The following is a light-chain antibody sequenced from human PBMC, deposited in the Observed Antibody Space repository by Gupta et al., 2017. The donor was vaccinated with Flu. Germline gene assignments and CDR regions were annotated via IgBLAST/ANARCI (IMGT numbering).Light chain of an antibody. CDR2: QDS. Sequence: SYELTQPPSVSVSPGQTVSITCSGDQLGTKYVCWYQQKPGQAPVVVIHQDSKRPSGLPERFSASNSGNTATLRISGTQALDEADYYCQTCDSGTRVWVFGGGTKLTVL. V-gene: IGLV3-1*01. J-gene: IGLJ3*02. CDR3: QTCDSGTRVWV. CDR1: QLGTKY.